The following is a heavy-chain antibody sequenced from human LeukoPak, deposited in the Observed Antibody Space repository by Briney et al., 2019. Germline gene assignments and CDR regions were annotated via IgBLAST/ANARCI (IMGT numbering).Heavy chain of an antibody. V-gene: IGHV1-46*01. CDR2: IDPDGGSR. Sequence: GASVKVSCKASGYTFTSYYMQWVRQAPGQGLEWMGVIDPDGGSRSYAQKFQGRVTMTRDTSTSTVYMELSSLSSEDTAVYYCARERSNTQAMAMGASWLDPWGQGTPVTVSS. D-gene: IGHD5-18*01. CDR1: GYTFTSYY. CDR3: ARERSNTQAMAMGASWLDP. J-gene: IGHJ5*02.